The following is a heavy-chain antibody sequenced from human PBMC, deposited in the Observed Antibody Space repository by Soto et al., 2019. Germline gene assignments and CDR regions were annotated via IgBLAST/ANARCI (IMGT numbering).Heavy chain of an antibody. D-gene: IGHD3-22*01. CDR1: GYTFTSYG. CDR3: ARDPAQEYYYDSSGPAFDI. J-gene: IGHJ3*02. Sequence: QVQLVQSGAEVKKPGASVKVSCKASGYTFTSYGISWVRQAPGQGLEWMGWISAYNGNTNYAQKLQGRVTMTTDTSTSTAYMELRSLRSDDTAVYYCARDPAQEYYYDSSGPAFDIWGQGTMVTVSS. V-gene: IGHV1-18*01. CDR2: ISAYNGNT.